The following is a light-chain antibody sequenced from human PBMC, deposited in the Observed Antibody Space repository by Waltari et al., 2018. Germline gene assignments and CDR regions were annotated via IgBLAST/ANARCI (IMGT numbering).Light chain of an antibody. CDR2: DVI. CDR1: SSDIGTYDY. CDR3: SSFTTRSTWV. J-gene: IGLJ3*02. Sequence: QFALTQPASVSGSPGQSITISCTGTSSDIGTYDYVSWYQQHPGEAPKLILYDVIHRPSGVPNRFSGSKSDNTASLTISGLQAEDESDYYCSSFTTRSTWVFGGGTKLTVL. V-gene: IGLV2-14*03.